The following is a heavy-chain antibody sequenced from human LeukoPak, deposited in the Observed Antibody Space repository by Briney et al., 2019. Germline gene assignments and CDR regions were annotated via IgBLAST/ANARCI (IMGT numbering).Heavy chain of an antibody. V-gene: IGHV1-2*02. D-gene: IGHD5-12*01. CDR3: ARDSGYDYAVDY. Sequence: ASVKVSCKASGYTFTGYYMHWVRQAPGQGFEWMGWINPNTGGTNYVPEFQGRVTMTRDKSISTVYLEVSRLRSDDTAVYYCARDSGYDYAVDYWGQGTLVTVSS. CDR2: INPNTGGT. J-gene: IGHJ4*02. CDR1: GYTFTGYY.